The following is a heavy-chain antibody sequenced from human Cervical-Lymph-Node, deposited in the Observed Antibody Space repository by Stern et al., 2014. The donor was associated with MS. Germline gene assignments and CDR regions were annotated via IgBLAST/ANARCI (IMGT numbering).Heavy chain of an antibody. CDR1: GFTFDDYA. CDR2: ISWRSGSI. D-gene: IGHD6-13*01. Sequence: VQLVESGGGLVQPGRSLRLSCAASGFTFDDYAMPWVRQAPGKGLEWVSGISWRSGSIAYADSVKGRFTISRDNAKNSLYLQMNSLRAEDTALYYCAKEMGPAGGTGGFDYWGQGTLVTVSS. CDR3: AKEMGPAGGTGGFDY. J-gene: IGHJ4*02. V-gene: IGHV3-9*01.